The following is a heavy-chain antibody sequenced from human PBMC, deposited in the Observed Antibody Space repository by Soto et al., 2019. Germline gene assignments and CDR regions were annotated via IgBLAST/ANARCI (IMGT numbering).Heavy chain of an antibody. Sequence: SQTLSLTCAISGDSVSSNSAAWNWIRQSPSRGLEWLGRTYYRSKWYNDYAVSVKSRITINPDTSKNTVYLQMNSLRAEDTAIYYCARDFRSSPGYWGQGALVTVSS. CDR1: GDSVSSNSAA. V-gene: IGHV6-1*01. D-gene: IGHD6-6*01. CDR3: ARDFRSSPGY. CDR2: TYYRSKWYN. J-gene: IGHJ4*02.